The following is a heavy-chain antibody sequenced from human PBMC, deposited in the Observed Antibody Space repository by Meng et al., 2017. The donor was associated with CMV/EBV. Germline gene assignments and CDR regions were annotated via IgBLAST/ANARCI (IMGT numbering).Heavy chain of an antibody. CDR3: ARLSPY. V-gene: IGHV3-7*01. CDR1: GFTFSNAW. D-gene: IGHD3-16*02. J-gene: IGHJ4*02. Sequence: GESLKISCAASGFTFSNAWMSWVRQAPGKGLEWVANIKQDGSEKYYVDSVKGRFTISRDNAKNSLYLQMNSLRAEDTAVYYCARLSPYWGQGTLVTVSS. CDR2: IKQDGSEK.